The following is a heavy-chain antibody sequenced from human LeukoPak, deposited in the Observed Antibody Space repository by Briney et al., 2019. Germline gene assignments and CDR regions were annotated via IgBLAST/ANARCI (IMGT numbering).Heavy chain of an antibody. D-gene: IGHD3-10*01. CDR3: AKRGVVIRVFLVGFHKEAYYFDS. V-gene: IGHV3-23*01. Sequence: GGSLRLSCAVSGITLSNYGMSWVRQAPGKGLEWVAGLSGSGGGTNYADSVQGRFTISRDNPKNTLYLQMDSLRAEDTAVYFCAKRGVVIRVFLVGFHKEAYYFDSWGQGALVTVSS. CDR1: GITLSNYG. CDR2: LSGSGGGT. J-gene: IGHJ4*02.